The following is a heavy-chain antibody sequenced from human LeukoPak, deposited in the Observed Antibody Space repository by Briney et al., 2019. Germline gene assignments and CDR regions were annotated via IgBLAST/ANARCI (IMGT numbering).Heavy chain of an antibody. Sequence: PSETLSLTCTASGGSISSYYWSWIRQTAGKGLEWIGRIYTSGSTNYNPSLKSRVTMSVDTSKNQFSLKLSSVTAADTAVYYCARSQGRRSLPTPPYMDVWGKGTTVTVSS. D-gene: IGHD1-26*01. CDR3: ARSQGRRSLPTPPYMDV. V-gene: IGHV4-4*07. CDR2: IYTSGST. CDR1: GGSISSYY. J-gene: IGHJ6*03.